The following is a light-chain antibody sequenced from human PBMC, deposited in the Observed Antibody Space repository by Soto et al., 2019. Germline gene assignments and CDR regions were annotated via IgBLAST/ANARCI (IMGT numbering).Light chain of an antibody. Sequence: EIVMTQSPGTLSVSPGERVTVRCRASQGVGSNLAWYQQKPGQAPRLLIYGASTRASGIRGRFSGSGSGTEFTFTISKLQSEDFGDYYCQQYDAWPLTVGGGTKVDIK. CDR3: QQYDAWPLT. J-gene: IGKJ4*01. V-gene: IGKV3-15*01. CDR2: GAS. CDR1: QGVGSN.